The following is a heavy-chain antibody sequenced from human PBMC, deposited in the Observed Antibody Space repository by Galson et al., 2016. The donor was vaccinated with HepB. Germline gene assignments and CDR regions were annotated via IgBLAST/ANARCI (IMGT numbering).Heavy chain of an antibody. V-gene: IGHV4-59*01. CDR3: ARDSRGWSDY. J-gene: IGHJ4*02. CDR1: GGSFNGYN. CDR2: VSDTGRG. Sequence: SETLSLTCTVSGGSFNGYNWTWFRQPPEKGLEWIGYVSDTGRGTYNPSLKSRVTMSVDTPKKQFSLKLRSVTAADTAVYYCARDSRGWSDYWGEGTLVTVSS. D-gene: IGHD6-19*01.